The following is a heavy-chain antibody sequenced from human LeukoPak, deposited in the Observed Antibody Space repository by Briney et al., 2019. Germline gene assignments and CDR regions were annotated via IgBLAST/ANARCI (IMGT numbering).Heavy chain of an antibody. CDR2: INHSGST. J-gene: IGHJ6*03. V-gene: IGHV4-34*01. Sequence: KPSETLSLTCAVYGGSFSGYYWSWIRQPPGKGLEWIGEINHSGSTNYNPSLKSRVTISVDTSKNQFSLKLSSVTAADTAVYYCARDERLGYYYYYYMDAWGKGTTVTVSS. D-gene: IGHD7-27*01. CDR3: ARDERLGYYYYYYMDA. CDR1: GGSFSGYY.